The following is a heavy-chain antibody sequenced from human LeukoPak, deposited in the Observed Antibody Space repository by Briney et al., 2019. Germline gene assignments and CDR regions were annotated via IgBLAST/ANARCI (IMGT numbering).Heavy chain of an antibody. V-gene: IGHV3-11*01. J-gene: IGHJ4*02. CDR3: AKARMPYDSSGYYYFDY. CDR1: GFTFSDYY. Sequence: GGSLRLSCAASGFTFSDYYMTWIRQAPGKGLEWVSYISSSGSTIHYADSVKGRFTISRDNAKNSLYLQMNSLRAEDMALYYCAKARMPYDSSGYYYFDYWGQGTLVTVSS. D-gene: IGHD3-22*01. CDR2: ISSSGSTI.